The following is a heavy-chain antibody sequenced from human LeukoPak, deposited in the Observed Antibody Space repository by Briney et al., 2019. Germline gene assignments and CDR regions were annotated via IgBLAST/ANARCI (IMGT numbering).Heavy chain of an antibody. CDR3: AKEPYSGSQLLDY. V-gene: IGHV3-23*01. CDR2: ISASGGST. CDR1: GFTFSSHA. Sequence: GGSLRLSCAASGFTFSSHAMSWVRQAPGRGLEWVSGISASGGSTYFADSVKGRFSIFRDNSNNMLYLQMSSLRVEDTAVYYCAKEPYSGSQLLDYWGQGTLVTVSS. J-gene: IGHJ4*02. D-gene: IGHD1-26*01.